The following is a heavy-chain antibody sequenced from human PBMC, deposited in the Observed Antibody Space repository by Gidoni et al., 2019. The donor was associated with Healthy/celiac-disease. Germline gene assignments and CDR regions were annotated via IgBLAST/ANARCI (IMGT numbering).Heavy chain of an antibody. J-gene: IGHJ4*02. Sequence: EVQLVESGGALVQSGGSLRLSCSASGFNFGAHWMGWARQVPGKRLEWVAYISTDGSDKDHVDSLKGRFTISRDNAKNSLYLKMNSLRDEDTAVYYCTRGHNWGQGTLVTVSS. CDR3: TRGHN. CDR2: ISTDGSDK. CDR1: GFNFGAHW. V-gene: IGHV3-7*01.